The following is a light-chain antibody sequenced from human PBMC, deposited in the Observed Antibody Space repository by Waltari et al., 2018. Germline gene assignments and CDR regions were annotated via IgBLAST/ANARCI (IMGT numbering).Light chain of an antibody. V-gene: IGLV1-44*01. CDR2: TNN. J-gene: IGLJ3*02. CDR3: AAWDDSLNGWV. Sequence: SVLTQPPSASGTPGQRVTISCSGSRRNTGSNTVNWYQQLPGTAPKLLIYTNNRRPSGVPDLFSGSSSGTSASLAISGLQSEDEADYYCAAWDDSLNGWVFGGGTKLTVL. CDR1: RRNTGSNT.